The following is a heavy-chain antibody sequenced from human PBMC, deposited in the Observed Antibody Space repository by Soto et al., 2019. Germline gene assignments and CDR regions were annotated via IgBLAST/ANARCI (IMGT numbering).Heavy chain of an antibody. CDR1: GFTFSSYA. D-gene: IGHD6-19*01. CDR2: ISGSGGST. CDR3: ATGITVPGPFDY. Sequence: GGSLRLSCAASGFTFSSYAMSWVRQAPGKGLEWVSAISGSGGSTYYADSVKGRFTISRDNSKNRLYLQMNSLRAEDAAIYYCATGITVPGPFDYWGQGTLVTVSS. J-gene: IGHJ4*02. V-gene: IGHV3-23*01.